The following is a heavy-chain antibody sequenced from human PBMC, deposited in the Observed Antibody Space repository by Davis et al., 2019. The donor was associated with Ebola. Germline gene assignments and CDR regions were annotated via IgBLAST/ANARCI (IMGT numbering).Heavy chain of an antibody. Sequence: GESLKISCAASGFTFSNAWMNWVRQAPGKGLEWVGRIKSKTDGGTTDYAAPVKGRFTISRDDSKNTLYLQMNSLKTEDTAVYYCTTECRSSGWYMGCWGQGTLVTVSS. J-gene: IGHJ4*02. CDR2: IKSKTDGGTT. CDR3: TTECRSSGWYMGC. V-gene: IGHV3-15*07. D-gene: IGHD6-19*01. CDR1: GFTFSNAW.